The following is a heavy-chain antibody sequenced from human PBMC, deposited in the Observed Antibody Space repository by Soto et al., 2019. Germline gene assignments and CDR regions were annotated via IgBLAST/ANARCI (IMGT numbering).Heavy chain of an antibody. D-gene: IGHD3-22*01. CDR3: ARATPDSSGYYYYWFDH. J-gene: IGHJ5*02. CDR1: GGTFSSYA. CDR2: IIPIFGTA. V-gene: IGHV1-69*13. Sequence: SVKVSCKASGGTFSSYAISWVRQAPGQGLEWMGGIIPIFGTANYAQKFQGRVTITADESTSTAYMELSSLRSEDTAVYYCARATPDSSGYYYYWFDHWGQGNLVTVSS.